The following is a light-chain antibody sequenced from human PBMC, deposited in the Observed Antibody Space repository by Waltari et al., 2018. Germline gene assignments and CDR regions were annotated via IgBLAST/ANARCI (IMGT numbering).Light chain of an antibody. CDR1: QTISTH. CDR3: QQYLTIPYT. J-gene: IGKJ2*01. V-gene: IGKV3-15*01. CDR2: GAS. Sequence: EIVMTQSPGTLSVSPGERATLSCRASQTISTHLAWYQQNPGQAPRLLLFGASTRATGIPARFSGSGSGTEFTLTISSLQSEDFAIYYCQQYLTIPYTFGQGTKLEIK.